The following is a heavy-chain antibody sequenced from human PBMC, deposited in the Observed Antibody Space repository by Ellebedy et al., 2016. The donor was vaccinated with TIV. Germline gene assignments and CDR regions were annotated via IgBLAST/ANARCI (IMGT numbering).Heavy chain of an antibody. CDR1: GFTFSSYT. V-gene: IGHV3-21*01. J-gene: IGHJ2*01. D-gene: IGHD4-17*01. Sequence: GESLKIPCAASGFTFSSYTLNWVRQAPGKGLEWVSSISTSSSYIYYADSVKGRFTISRDNAKNSLFLQMTSLRAEDTAVYYCARKVPAPTTVPPNWYFDLWGRGTLVIVSS. CDR2: ISTSSSYI. CDR3: ARKVPAPTTVPPNWYFDL.